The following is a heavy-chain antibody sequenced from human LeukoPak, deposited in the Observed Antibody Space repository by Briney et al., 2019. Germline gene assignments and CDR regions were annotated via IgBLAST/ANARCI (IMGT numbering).Heavy chain of an antibody. J-gene: IGHJ4*02. CDR2: INHSGST. D-gene: IGHD3-22*01. CDR1: GGSFSGYY. CDR3: AKDRGRYYDSSGYYWGYYFDS. V-gene: IGHV4-34*01. Sequence: SETLSLTCAVYGGSFSGYYWSWIRQPPGKGLEWSGEINHSGSTNYNPSLKSRVTISVDTSKNQFSLKLSSVTAADTAVYYCAKDRGRYYDSSGYYWGYYFDSWGQGILVTVST.